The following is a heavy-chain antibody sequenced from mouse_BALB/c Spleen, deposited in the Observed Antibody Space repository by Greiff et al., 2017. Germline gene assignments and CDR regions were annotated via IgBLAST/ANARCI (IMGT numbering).Heavy chain of an antibody. V-gene: IGHV14-3*02. D-gene: IGHD2-4*01. J-gene: IGHJ4*01. CDR2: IDPANGNT. CDR1: GFNIKDTY. Sequence: EVQLVESGAELVKPGASVKLSCTASGFNIKDTYMHWVKQRPEQGLEWIGRIDPANGNTKYDPKFQGKATITADTSSNTAYLQLSSLTSEDTAVYYCATIYYDYHYAMDYWGQGTSVTVSS. CDR3: ATIYYDYHYAMDY.